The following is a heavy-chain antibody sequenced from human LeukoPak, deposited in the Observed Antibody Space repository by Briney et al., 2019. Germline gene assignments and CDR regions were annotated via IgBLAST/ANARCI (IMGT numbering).Heavy chain of an antibody. CDR1: GGSISSSSYY. CDR2: IYYSGST. V-gene: IGHV4-39*01. D-gene: IGHD3-9*01. CDR3: ARSRYFDWLLTNWFDP. Sequence: SETLSLTCTVSGGSISSSSYYWGWIRQPPGKGLEWIGSIYYSGSTYYNPSLKSRVTISVDTSKNQLSLKLSSVTAADTAVYYCARSRYFDWLLTNWFDPWGQGTLVTVSS. J-gene: IGHJ5*02.